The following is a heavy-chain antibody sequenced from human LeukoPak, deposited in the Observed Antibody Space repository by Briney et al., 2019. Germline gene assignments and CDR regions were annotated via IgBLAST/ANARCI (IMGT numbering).Heavy chain of an antibody. CDR3: ARDRVGSRSEKGLFDY. CDR2: ISAYNGNT. D-gene: IGHD5-12*01. CDR1: GYTFTSYG. V-gene: IGHV1-18*01. J-gene: IGHJ4*02. Sequence: ASVKVSCKASGYTFTSYGISWVRQAPGQGLEWMGWISAYNGNTNYAQKLQGRVTMTTDTSTSTAYMELRSLRSDDTAVYYCARDRVGSRSEKGLFDYWGQGTLVTVSS.